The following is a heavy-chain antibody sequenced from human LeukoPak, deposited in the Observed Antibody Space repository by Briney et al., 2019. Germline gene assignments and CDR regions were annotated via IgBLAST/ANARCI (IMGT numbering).Heavy chain of an antibody. CDR1: GFTFSSYG. J-gene: IGHJ6*02. CDR2: IWYGGSNK. Sequence: PGGSLRLSCAASGFTFSSYGMHWVRQAPGKGLEWVAVIWYGGSNKYYADSVKGRFTISRDNSKNTLYLQMNSLRAEDTAVYYCARDRGPRGSAMDVWGQGTTVTVSS. V-gene: IGHV3-33*01. CDR3: ARDRGPRGSAMDV. D-gene: IGHD3-10*01.